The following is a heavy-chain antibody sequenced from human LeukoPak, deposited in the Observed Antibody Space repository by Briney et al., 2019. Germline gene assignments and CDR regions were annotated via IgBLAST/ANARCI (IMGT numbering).Heavy chain of an antibody. CDR1: GGTFSSYA. Sequence: AASVTVSCKASGGTFSSYAISWVRQAPGQGLEWMGGIIPIFGTANYAQKFQGRVTITTDESTSTAYMELSSLRSEDTAVYYCASGYYYGTSVDYWGQGTLVTVSS. V-gene: IGHV1-69*05. CDR2: IIPIFGTA. J-gene: IGHJ4*02. CDR3: ASGYYYGTSVDY. D-gene: IGHD3-10*01.